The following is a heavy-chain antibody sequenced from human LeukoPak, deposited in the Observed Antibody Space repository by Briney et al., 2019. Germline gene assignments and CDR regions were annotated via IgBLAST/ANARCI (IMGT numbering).Heavy chain of an antibody. CDR3: GSRRTAMFGVIKGPIDY. D-gene: IGHD3-3*01. Sequence: PSETLSLTCAVYGGFFSDYYWTWIRKPPGKGLEWIGEINHSGSPNNNPSLKSRVSISFDTSKNQFSLKLTSVTAADTAVYYCGSRRTAMFGVIKGPIDYWGQGTLVTVSS. CDR1: GGFFSDYY. CDR2: INHSGSP. J-gene: IGHJ4*02. V-gene: IGHV4-34*01.